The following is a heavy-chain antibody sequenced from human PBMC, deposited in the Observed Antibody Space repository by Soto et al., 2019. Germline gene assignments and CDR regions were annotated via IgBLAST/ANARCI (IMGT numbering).Heavy chain of an antibody. Sequence: PSETLSLTCAVSGGSISSWGYSWSWVRQPPGKGLDGIGYIYHSGTTEYNPSLKSRVMMAVDTSKKQFSLKLRSVTAADPAVYYCVRDGTKTLRDWFDPWGQGISVTVSS. CDR3: VRDGTKTLRDWFDP. CDR2: IYHSGTT. D-gene: IGHD1-1*01. CDR1: GGSISSWGYS. V-gene: IGHV4-30-2*01. J-gene: IGHJ5*02.